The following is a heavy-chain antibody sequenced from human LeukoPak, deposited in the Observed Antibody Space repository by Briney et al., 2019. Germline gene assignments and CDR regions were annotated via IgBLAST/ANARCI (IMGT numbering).Heavy chain of an antibody. D-gene: IGHD1-26*01. Sequence: GGSLRLSCAAPGFTFSDYYMSWIRQAPGKGLEWVALISYDGNNKYYADSVKGRFTISRDNSKNTLYLQMNSLRAEDTAVYYCAKDGGSYQVDYWGQGTLVTVSS. J-gene: IGHJ4*02. CDR2: ISYDGNNK. CDR3: AKDGGSYQVDY. CDR1: GFTFSDYY. V-gene: IGHV3-30*18.